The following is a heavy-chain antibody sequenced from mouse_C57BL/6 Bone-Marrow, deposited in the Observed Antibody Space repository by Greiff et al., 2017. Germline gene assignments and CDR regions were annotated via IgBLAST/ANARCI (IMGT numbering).Heavy chain of an antibody. D-gene: IGHD2-4*01. V-gene: IGHV1-82*01. CDR2: IYPGDGDT. CDR1: GYAFSSSW. CDR3: ARKNYDYEGDYYAMDY. Sequence: VQLQQSGPELVKPGASVKISCKASGYAFSSSWMNWVKQRPGKGLEWIGRIYPGDGDTNYNGKFKGKATLTADKSSSTAYMQLSSLTSEDSAVYFCARKNYDYEGDYYAMDYWGQGTSVTVS. J-gene: IGHJ4*01.